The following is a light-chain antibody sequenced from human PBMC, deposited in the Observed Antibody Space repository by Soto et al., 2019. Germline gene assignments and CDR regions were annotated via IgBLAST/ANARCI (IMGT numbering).Light chain of an antibody. CDR1: QSVTKY. CDR3: QQRRNWPIT. J-gene: IGKJ5*01. CDR2: DAS. V-gene: IGKV3-11*01. Sequence: IPLSKSPATLSLSPMDVATLSVWASQSVTKYLVWYQQKPGQAPRLLISDASYRATGIPARFSGSGSGTDFTLTISSLQPEDFALYYCQQRRNWPITFGQGTRLEIK.